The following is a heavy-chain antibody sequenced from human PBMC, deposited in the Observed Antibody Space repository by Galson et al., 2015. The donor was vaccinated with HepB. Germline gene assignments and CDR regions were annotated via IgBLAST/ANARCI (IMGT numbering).Heavy chain of an antibody. D-gene: IGHD2-2*01. V-gene: IGHV3-21*01. CDR2: ISSSPSYI. CDR1: GFTFRSYN. Sequence: SLRLSCAASGFTFRSYNMNWVRQAPGKVLEWVSSISSSPSYIYYADSVKGRFTISRDNAKNSLYLQMNSLRAEDTAVCYCARGVDQLPWVYWGQGTLVTASS. J-gene: IGHJ4*02. CDR3: ARGVDQLPWVY.